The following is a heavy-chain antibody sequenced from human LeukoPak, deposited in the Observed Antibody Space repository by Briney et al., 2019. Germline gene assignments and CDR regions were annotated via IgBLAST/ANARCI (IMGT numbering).Heavy chain of an antibody. D-gene: IGHD3/OR15-3a*01. Sequence: GGSLRLSCAASGFTFDDYGMSWVRQAPGKGLEWVSGINWNGGSTGYADSVKGRFTISRDNAKNSLYLQMNSLRAEDTAVYYCARVTDWCYAFDIWGQGTMVTVSS. CDR3: ARVTDWCYAFDI. V-gene: IGHV3-20*04. CDR2: INWNGGST. J-gene: IGHJ3*02. CDR1: GFTFDDYG.